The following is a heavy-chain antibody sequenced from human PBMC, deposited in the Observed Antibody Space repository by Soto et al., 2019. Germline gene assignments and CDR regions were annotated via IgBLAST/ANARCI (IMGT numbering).Heavy chain of an antibody. CDR1: GFTFSSYG. V-gene: IGHV3-30*18. CDR2: ISYDGSNK. D-gene: IGHD6-19*01. J-gene: IGHJ5*02. Sequence: QVQLVESGGGVVQPGRSLRLSCAASGFTFSSYGMHWVRQAPGKGLEWVAVISYDGSNKYYAESVKGRFTISRDNSKNTLYLQMNSLRVEDTAVYYCAKEAIRSSGWYNGFDPWGQGTLVTVSS. CDR3: AKEAIRSSGWYNGFDP.